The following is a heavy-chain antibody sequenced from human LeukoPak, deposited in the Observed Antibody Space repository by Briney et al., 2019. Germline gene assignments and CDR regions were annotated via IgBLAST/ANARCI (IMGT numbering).Heavy chain of an antibody. D-gene: IGHD3-10*01. J-gene: IGHJ4*02. CDR1: GYTFTSYG. CDR2: ISAYNGNT. CDR3: ARGDTAYYYGSGSYPY. V-gene: IGHV1-18*01. Sequence: ASVKVSCKASGYTFTSYGISWVRQAPGQGLEWMGWISAYNGNTNYAQKLQGRVTMTTDTSTSTAYMELRSLRSDDTAVYYCARGDTAYYYGSGSYPYWGQGTLVTVSS.